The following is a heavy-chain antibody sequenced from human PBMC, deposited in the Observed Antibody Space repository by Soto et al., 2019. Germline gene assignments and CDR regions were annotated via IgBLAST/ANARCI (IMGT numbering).Heavy chain of an antibody. J-gene: IGHJ5*02. Sequence: EVQLVESGGGLVQPGGSLRLSCAASGFTFSSYWMSWVRQAPGKGLEWVANIKQDGSVKYYVDSVKGRFTISRDNAKNSLYLQMNSLRAEDTAVYYCARDQGTYYGSGSYYLSWGQGTLVTVSS. CDR1: GFTFSSYW. D-gene: IGHD3-10*01. CDR2: IKQDGSVK. CDR3: ARDQGTYYGSGSYYLS. V-gene: IGHV3-7*01.